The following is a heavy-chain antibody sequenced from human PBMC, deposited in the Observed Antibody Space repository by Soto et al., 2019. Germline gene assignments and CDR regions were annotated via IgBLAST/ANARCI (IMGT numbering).Heavy chain of an antibody. CDR1: GFTFSSYG. CDR2: IWRDGSNK. J-gene: IGHJ4*02. V-gene: IGHV3-33*01. Sequence: QVQLVESGGGVVQPGRSLRLSCAASGFTFSSYGMHLVRQAPGKGLEWVAVIWRDGSNKYYADSVKGRFTFSRDNSKNPVYMQMRSLRAEVTAVYYCARYSLVGLQLGSFDYWGQGTLVTVSS. CDR3: ARYSLVGLQLGSFDY. D-gene: IGHD1-1*01.